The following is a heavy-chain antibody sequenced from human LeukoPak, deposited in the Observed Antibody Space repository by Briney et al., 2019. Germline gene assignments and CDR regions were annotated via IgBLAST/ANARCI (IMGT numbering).Heavy chain of an antibody. Sequence: GGSLRLSCAASGFTFDDYAMHWVRRAPGKGLEWVSAISGSASGVTTYYADSVKGRFTISRDNSKNTLYLQMNSLRAEDTAVYYCAKNDFGSGWVGDYWGQGTLVTVSS. CDR2: ISGSASGVTT. V-gene: IGHV3-23*01. CDR1: GFTFDDYA. D-gene: IGHD6-19*01. CDR3: AKNDFGSGWVGDY. J-gene: IGHJ4*02.